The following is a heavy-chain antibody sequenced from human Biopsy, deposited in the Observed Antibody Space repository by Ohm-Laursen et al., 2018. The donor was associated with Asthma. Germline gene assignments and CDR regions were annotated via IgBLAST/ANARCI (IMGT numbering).Heavy chain of an antibody. Sequence: SLRLSCSASGFTLGDYWMSWVRQVPGKGLEWVANIKHDGSEKNHVDSLKDRFTISRDNAKNSLYLQMNSLRAEDTAVYYCARTFHFWSPYHAEHYQLWGQGTLVTVSS. CDR3: ARTFHFWSPYHAEHYQL. D-gene: IGHD3-3*02. V-gene: IGHV3-7*01. J-gene: IGHJ1*01. CDR1: GFTLGDYW. CDR2: IKHDGSEK.